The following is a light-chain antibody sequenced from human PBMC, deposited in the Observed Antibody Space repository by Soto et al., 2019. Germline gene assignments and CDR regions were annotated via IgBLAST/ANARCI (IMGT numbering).Light chain of an antibody. J-gene: IGKJ5*01. CDR2: DVS. Sequence: DIHMTQSPSSLSASVGDRVTITCRASQTISNFLNWYQQRSGEAPKLLLYDVSTLQTGVPSRFSASGSGTEFTLTISSLQSEDFAVYYCQQYNDWPPITFGQGTRLEIK. CDR1: QTISNF. V-gene: IGKV1-39*01. CDR3: QQYNDWPPIT.